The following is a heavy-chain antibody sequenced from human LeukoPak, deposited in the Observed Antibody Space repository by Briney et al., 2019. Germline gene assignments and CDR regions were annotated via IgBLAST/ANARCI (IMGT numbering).Heavy chain of an antibody. CDR3: AREKVGGLFDY. Sequence: ASVTVSCKASGYTFTTYQIHWVRQAPGQGLEWMGGIDPYSDNTNYAQTFQGRVTVTRDTSTSTVYVDLNSLRSEDTAVYYCAREKVGGLFDYWGQGTLVTVSS. D-gene: IGHD1-26*01. J-gene: IGHJ4*02. CDR1: GYTFTTYQ. CDR2: IDPYSDNT. V-gene: IGHV1-46*01.